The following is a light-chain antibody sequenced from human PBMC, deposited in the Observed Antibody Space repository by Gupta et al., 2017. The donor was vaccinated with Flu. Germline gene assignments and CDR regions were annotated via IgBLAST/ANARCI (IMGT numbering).Light chain of an antibody. J-gene: IGKJ4*01. Sequence: GDLVIITCGARQLLRSFFHWYQQKLGQALKLLFYAAASRQGGVASRSRGSGSGTDLTLTISSLQPEDFATYFCLQTYSSSSTTFGGGT. CDR1: QLLRSF. V-gene: IGKV1-39*01. CDR2: AAA. CDR3: LQTYSSSSTT.